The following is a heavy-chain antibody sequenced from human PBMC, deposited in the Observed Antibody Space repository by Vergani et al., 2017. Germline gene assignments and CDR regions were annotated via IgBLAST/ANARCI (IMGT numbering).Heavy chain of an antibody. CDR1: GGSISSYY. Sequence: QVQLQESGPGLVKPSETLSLTCTVSGGSISSYYWSWIRQPPGKGLEWIGYIYYSGSTNYNPSLKSRVTISVDTSKNQFSLKLSSVTAADTAVYYCARTNWSYWYFDLWGRGTLVTVSS. V-gene: IGHV4-59*01. D-gene: IGHD1-1*01. J-gene: IGHJ2*01. CDR2: IYYSGST. CDR3: ARTNWSYWYFDL.